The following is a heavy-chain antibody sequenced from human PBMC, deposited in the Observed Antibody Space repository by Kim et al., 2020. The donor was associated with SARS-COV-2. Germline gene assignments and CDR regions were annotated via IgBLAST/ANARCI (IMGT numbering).Heavy chain of an antibody. CDR2: INAGNGNT. CDR1: GYTFTSYA. J-gene: IGHJ4*02. D-gene: IGHD3-9*01. Sequence: ASVKVSCKASGYTFTSYAMHWVRQAPGQRLEWMGWINAGNGNTKYSQKFQGRVTITRDTSASTAYMELSSLRSEDTAVYYCARDPYYDILTGYFQLDYWGQGTLVTVSS. V-gene: IGHV1-3*01. CDR3: ARDPYYDILTGYFQLDY.